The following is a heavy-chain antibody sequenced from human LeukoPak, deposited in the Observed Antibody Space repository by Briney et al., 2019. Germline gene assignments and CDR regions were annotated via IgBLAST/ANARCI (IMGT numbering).Heavy chain of an antibody. CDR3: TRALSGWTGYSDF. J-gene: IGHJ4*02. D-gene: IGHD6-19*01. CDR2: IRSEEYGGTP. CDR1: GFTFGDYA. Sequence: QPGRSLRLSCRGSGFTFGDYAVTWVRQAPGKGLQWVGFIRSEEYGGTPDYATSVKGRFTISRENSESTAYLQINSLRTEDTAVYYCTRALSGWTGYSDFWGQGTMVTVSS. V-gene: IGHV3-49*04.